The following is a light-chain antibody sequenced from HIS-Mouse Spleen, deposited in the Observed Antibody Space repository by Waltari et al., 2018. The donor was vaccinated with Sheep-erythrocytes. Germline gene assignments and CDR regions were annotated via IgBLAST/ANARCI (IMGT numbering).Light chain of an antibody. CDR1: SSDVGSYNL. CDR2: EGS. CDR3: CSYAGSSTPWV. J-gene: IGLJ3*02. Sequence: QSALTQPASVSGSPGQSITISCTGTSSDVGSYNLVSWYQQHPGKAPKLMIYEGSKRPLGVSNRFAGSKSGNTASLTISGLQAEDEADYYCCSYAGSSTPWVFGGGTNLTVL. V-gene: IGLV2-23*01.